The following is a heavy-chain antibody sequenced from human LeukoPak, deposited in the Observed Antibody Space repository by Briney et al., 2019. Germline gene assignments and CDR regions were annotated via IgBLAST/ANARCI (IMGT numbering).Heavy chain of an antibody. J-gene: IGHJ3*02. CDR3: ARGGTGDDAFDI. CDR1: GGSMSSYY. Sequence: SETLSLTCTVSGGSMSSYYWSWIRQPPGKGLEWVGYIYYSGSTNYNPSLKSRVTISVDTSKNQFSLKLSSVTAADTAVYYCARGGTGDDAFDIWGRGTMVTVSS. D-gene: IGHD7-27*01. CDR2: IYYSGST. V-gene: IGHV4-59*01.